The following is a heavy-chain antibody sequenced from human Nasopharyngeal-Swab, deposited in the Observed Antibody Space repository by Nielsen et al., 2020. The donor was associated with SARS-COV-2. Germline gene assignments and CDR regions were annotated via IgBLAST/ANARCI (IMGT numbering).Heavy chain of an antibody. CDR1: GYTFTGYY. D-gene: IGHD3-3*01. J-gene: IGHJ4*02. V-gene: IGHV3-33*01. Sequence: SCKASGYTFTGYYMHWVRQAPGKGLEWVAVIWYDGSNKYYADSVKGRFTISRDNSKNTLYLQMNSLRAEDTAVYYCARDLVTIFGVVTYYFDYWGQGTLVTVSS. CDR3: ARDLVTIFGVVTYYFDY. CDR2: IWYDGSNK.